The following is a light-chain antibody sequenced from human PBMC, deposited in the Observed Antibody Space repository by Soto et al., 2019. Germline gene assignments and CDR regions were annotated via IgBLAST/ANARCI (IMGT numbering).Light chain of an antibody. CDR3: QSYDSSLSGSVV. CDR1: SSNIGAPYD. CDR2: GDN. V-gene: IGLV1-40*01. J-gene: IGLJ2*01. Sequence: QLVLTQPPSVSGAPGQRVTISCTGTSSNIGAPYDVHWYQQLSGTAPKLLIFGDNNRPSGVPDRFSGSKSGASASLAITGLQAEDEADYYCQSYDSSLSGSVVFGGGTKLTVL.